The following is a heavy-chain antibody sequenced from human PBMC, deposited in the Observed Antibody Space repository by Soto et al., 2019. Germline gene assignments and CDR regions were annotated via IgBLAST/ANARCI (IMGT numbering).Heavy chain of an antibody. Sequence: SETLSLTCTVSGGSVSSGSYYWSWIRQPPGKGLEWIGYIYYSGSTNYNPSLKSRVTISVDTSKNQFSLKLSSVTAADTAVYYCTRVRTMVRGVIRYYFDYWGQGTLVTVSS. CDR3: TRVRTMVRGVIRYYFDY. J-gene: IGHJ4*02. CDR1: GGSVSSGSYY. D-gene: IGHD3-10*01. V-gene: IGHV4-61*01. CDR2: IYYSGST.